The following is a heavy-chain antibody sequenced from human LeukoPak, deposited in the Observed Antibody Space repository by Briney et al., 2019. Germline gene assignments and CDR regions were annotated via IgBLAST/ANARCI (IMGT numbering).Heavy chain of an antibody. V-gene: IGHV5-51*01. Sequence: GESLKISCKGSGYSFTSYWIGWVRQMPGKGLEWMGIIYPGDSDTRYSPSFQGQVTISADKSISTAYLQWSSLKASDTAMYYCARGVTMVRGPPYYFDYWGQGTLVTVSS. J-gene: IGHJ4*02. D-gene: IGHD3-10*01. CDR2: IYPGDSDT. CDR3: ARGVTMVRGPPYYFDY. CDR1: GYSFTSYW.